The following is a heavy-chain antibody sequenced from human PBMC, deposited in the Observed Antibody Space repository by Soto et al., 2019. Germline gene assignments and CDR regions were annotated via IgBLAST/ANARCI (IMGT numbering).Heavy chain of an antibody. D-gene: IGHD3-22*01. V-gene: IGHV3-33*01. CDR2: IWYDGSNK. CDR1: GFTFSSYG. CDR3: ARDQGYDSSGYFDY. Sequence: GGSLRLSCAASGFTFSSYGMHWVRQAPGKGLEWVAVIWYDGSNKYYADSVMGRFTISRDNSKNTLYLQMNSLRAEDTAVYYYARDQGYDSSGYFDYWGQGTLVTVSS. J-gene: IGHJ4*02.